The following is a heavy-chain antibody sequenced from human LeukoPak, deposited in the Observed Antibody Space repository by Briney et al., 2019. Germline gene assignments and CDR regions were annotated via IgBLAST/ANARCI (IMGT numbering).Heavy chain of an antibody. D-gene: IGHD5-12*01. CDR1: GCCVGSES. J-gene: IGHJ4*02. CDR3: ASPYSGYDYNFDH. Sequence: GGSLRLSCSDGGCCVGSESRHWVRQAPGKGLEYVSSISSNGGSTYYADSVKGRFTISRDNSKNTLFLQMSSLRTEDTAVYYCASPYSGYDYNFDHWGQGTLVTVSS. CDR2: ISSNGGST. V-gene: IGHV3-64D*06.